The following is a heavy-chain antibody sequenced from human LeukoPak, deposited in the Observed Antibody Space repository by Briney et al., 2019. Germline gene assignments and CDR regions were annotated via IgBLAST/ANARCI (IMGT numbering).Heavy chain of an antibody. CDR1: GFTFSSYS. CDR2: IHNDGTRP. D-gene: IGHD5-24*01. V-gene: IGHV3-74*01. CDR3: AKVESYNAYDY. J-gene: IGHJ4*02. Sequence: TGGSLRLSCAASGFTFSSYSMHWVRQVPGKGLVWVSRIHNDGTRPIYADSVKGRFTISRDNAKNTLYLQMDSLRAEDTAVYYCAKVESYNAYDYWGQGTLVTVPS.